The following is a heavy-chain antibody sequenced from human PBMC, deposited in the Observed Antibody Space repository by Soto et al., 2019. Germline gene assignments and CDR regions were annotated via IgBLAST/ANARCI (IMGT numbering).Heavy chain of an antibody. V-gene: IGHV4-30-2*01. CDR1: GGSISSGGYS. J-gene: IGHJ6*02. Sequence: SETLSLTCAVSGGSISSGGYSWSWIRQPPGKGLEWIGYIYHSGSTYYNPSLKSRVTISVDRSKNQFSLKLSSVTAADTAVYYCARDQGRGQRGMDVWGQGATVTVSS. CDR2: IYHSGST. D-gene: IGHD6-25*01. CDR3: ARDQGRGQRGMDV.